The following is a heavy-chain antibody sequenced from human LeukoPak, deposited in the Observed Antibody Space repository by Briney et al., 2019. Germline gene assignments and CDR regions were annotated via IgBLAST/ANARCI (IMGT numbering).Heavy chain of an antibody. CDR1: GGSITSDDYF. CDR2: IFYSGTT. J-gene: IGHJ2*01. D-gene: IGHD2-2*01. Sequence: SETLSLTCTVSGGSITSDDYFWSWIRQPPGKGLEWVGYIFYSGTTYYNLSLKSRVTISVDTSKNQFSLKLSSVTAADMAVYYCARFYCSTASCYARYFDLWGRGTLVTVSS. CDR3: ARFYCSTASCYARYFDL. V-gene: IGHV4-30-4*08.